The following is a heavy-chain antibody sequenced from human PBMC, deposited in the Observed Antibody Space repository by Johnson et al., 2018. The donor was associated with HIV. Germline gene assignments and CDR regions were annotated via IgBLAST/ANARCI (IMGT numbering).Heavy chain of an antibody. CDR2: ISYDGSNK. CDR1: GFTFSSYA. CDR3: ARDKGIAARPHAFDI. D-gene: IGHD6-6*01. J-gene: IGHJ3*02. V-gene: IGHV3-30*04. Sequence: QMQLVESGGGVVQPGRSLRLSCAASGFTFSSYAMHWVRQAPGKGLEWVAVISYDGSNKYYADSVKGRFTISRDNSKNTLYLQMNSLRAEDTAVYYCARDKGIAARPHAFDIWGQGTMVTVSS.